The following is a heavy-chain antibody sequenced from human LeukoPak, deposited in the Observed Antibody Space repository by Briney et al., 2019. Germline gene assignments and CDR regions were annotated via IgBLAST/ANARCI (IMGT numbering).Heavy chain of an antibody. J-gene: IGHJ4*02. Sequence: SVKVSCKASGGTFSSYAISWVRQAPGQGLEWMGGIIPIFGTANYAQKFQGRVTITADESTSTAYMELSSLRSEDTAVYYCATGPRDIVVVVAAHLVWGQGTLVIVSS. CDR3: ATGPRDIVVVVAAHLV. CDR1: GGTFSSYA. CDR2: IIPIFGTA. V-gene: IGHV1-69*13. D-gene: IGHD2-15*01.